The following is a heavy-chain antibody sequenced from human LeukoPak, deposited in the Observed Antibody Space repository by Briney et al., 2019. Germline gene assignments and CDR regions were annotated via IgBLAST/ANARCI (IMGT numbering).Heavy chain of an antibody. D-gene: IGHD2-2*01. CDR1: GFTLSSYA. Sequence: GGSLRLSCAASGFTLSSYAMSWVRQAPGKGLEWVSAISGSGGSTYYADSVKGWFTIYRDNSKNTLYLQMNSLRAEDKDVYYCATLVVPAAIGHDYGDYIVGAFDIWGQGTMVTVSS. CDR2: ISGSGGST. V-gene: IGHV3-23*01. CDR3: ATLVVPAAIGHDYGDYIVGAFDI. J-gene: IGHJ3*02.